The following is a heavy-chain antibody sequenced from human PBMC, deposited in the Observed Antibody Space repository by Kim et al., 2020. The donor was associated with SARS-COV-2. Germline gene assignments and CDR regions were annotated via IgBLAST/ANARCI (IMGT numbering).Heavy chain of an antibody. CDR3: AGLVVITDGMDV. V-gene: IGHV3-11*06. Sequence: GGSLRLSCAASGFTFSDYYMSWIRQAPGKGLEWVSYISSSSSYTNYADSVKGRFTISRDNAKNSLYLQMNSLRAEDTAVYYCAGLVVITDGMDVWGQGTTVTVSS. CDR1: GFTFSDYY. CDR2: ISSSSSYT. J-gene: IGHJ6*02. D-gene: IGHD3-22*01.